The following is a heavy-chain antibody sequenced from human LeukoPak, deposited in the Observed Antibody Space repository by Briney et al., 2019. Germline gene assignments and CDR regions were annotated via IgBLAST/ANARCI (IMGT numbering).Heavy chain of an antibody. CDR2: INPNSGGT. Sequence: ASVKVSCKASGYTFTGYYMHWVRQAPGQGLEWMGWINPNSGGTNYAQKFQGRVTMTRDTSISTTYMELSRLRSGDTAVYYCARETSSRFFDYWGQGTLLTVSS. CDR3: ARETSSRFFDY. V-gene: IGHV1-2*02. CDR1: GYTFTGYY. J-gene: IGHJ4*02.